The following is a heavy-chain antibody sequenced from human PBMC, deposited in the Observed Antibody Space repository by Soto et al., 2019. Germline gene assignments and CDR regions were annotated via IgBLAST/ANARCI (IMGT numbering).Heavy chain of an antibody. V-gene: IGHV4-30-4*01. Sequence: SETLSLTCTVSGGSISSGDYYWSWIRHPPGKGLEWIGYIYYSGSTYYNPSLKSRVTISVDTSKNQFSLKLSSVTAADTAVYYCARAMVVTQNWFDPWGQGTLVTVSS. CDR1: GGSISSGDYY. J-gene: IGHJ5*02. CDR3: ARAMVVTQNWFDP. D-gene: IGHD2-21*02. CDR2: IYYSGST.